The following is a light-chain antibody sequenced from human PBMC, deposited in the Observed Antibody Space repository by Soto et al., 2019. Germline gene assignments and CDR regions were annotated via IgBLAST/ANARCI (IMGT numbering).Light chain of an antibody. V-gene: IGKV3-20*01. J-gene: IGKJ1*01. CDR3: QHFGTSSWT. CDR2: LAT. Sequence: EVVLTQSPGTLSLSPGERATLSCRASQTISSASLAWYQQKPGQAPRLLIYLATTRAPGIPDRFSGGGSGKDFPPTISRPEPEDLAVDPCQHFGTSSWTFGQGTKVDIK. CDR1: QTISSAS.